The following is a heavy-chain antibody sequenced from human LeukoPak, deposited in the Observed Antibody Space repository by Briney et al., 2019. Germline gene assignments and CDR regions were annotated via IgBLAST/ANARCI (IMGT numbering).Heavy chain of an antibody. CDR3: ARAHMTTVTLGDY. Sequence: EASVKVSCKASGYTFTGYYMHWVRQAPGQGLEWMGWINPNSGATNYAQKFQGRVTMTRDTSITTAYMELSRLRSDDTAVYYCARAHMTTVTLGDYWGQGTLVTVSS. CDR2: INPNSGAT. D-gene: IGHD4-11*01. CDR1: GYTFTGYY. J-gene: IGHJ4*02. V-gene: IGHV1-2*02.